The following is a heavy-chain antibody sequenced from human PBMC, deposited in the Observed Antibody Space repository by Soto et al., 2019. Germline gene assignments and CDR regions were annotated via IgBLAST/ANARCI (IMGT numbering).Heavy chain of an antibody. V-gene: IGHV3-21*01. CDR2: ISSSSSYM. CDR1: GFTFSSYS. Sequence: EVQLVESGGGLVKPGGSLRLSCAASGFTFSSYSMNWVRQAPGKGLEWVSSISSSSSYMYYADSVKGRFTISRDNAEKSLYLQMNSLRAEDTAVYYCARLPYSNLLGGLDPWGRGTLVTVSS. D-gene: IGHD6-13*01. J-gene: IGHJ5*02. CDR3: ARLPYSNLLGGLDP.